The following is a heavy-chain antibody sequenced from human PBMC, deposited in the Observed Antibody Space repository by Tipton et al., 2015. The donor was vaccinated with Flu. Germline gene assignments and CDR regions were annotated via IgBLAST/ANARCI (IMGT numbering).Heavy chain of an antibody. CDR2: IYYGGST. CDR1: GDSMGSRYY. D-gene: IGHD3-10*01. CDR3: ARDGKYYGSGSYDAFDI. Sequence: TLSLTCSISGDSMGSRYYWGWIRQPPGKGLEWIGYIYYGGSTNYNSSLKSRVTISVDTSKNQFSLKLSSVTAADTAVYYCARDGKYYGSGSYDAFDIWGQGTMVTVSS. J-gene: IGHJ3*02. V-gene: IGHV4-59*01.